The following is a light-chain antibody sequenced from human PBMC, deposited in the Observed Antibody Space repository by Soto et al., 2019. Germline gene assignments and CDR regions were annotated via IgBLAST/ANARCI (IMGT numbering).Light chain of an antibody. CDR1: QTVSRW. CDR3: QQYNSYST. J-gene: IGKJ1*01. Sequence: DIQMTQSPSTLSASVGDRVTITCRASQTVSRWLAWYQQKPGKAPNLLIHQASNLGSGVPSRFSGSGSGTEFTLTINSLQPDDFATYYCQQYNSYSTFGQGTKVEIK. V-gene: IGKV1-5*03. CDR2: QAS.